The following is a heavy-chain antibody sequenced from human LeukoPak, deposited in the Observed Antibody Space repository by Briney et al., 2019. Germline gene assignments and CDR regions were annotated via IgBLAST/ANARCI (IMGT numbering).Heavy chain of an antibody. CDR3: ARGPSTVTTSFHYYYGMDV. D-gene: IGHD4-17*01. CDR1: GYTFTSYD. CDR2: MNPNSGNT. J-gene: IGHJ6*02. V-gene: IGHV1-8*01. Sequence: VSVKVSCKASGYTFTSYDINWVRQATGQGLEWMGWMNPNSGNTGYAQKFQGRVTMTRNTSISTAYMELSSLRSEDTAVYYCARGPSTVTTSFHYYYGMDVWGQGTTVTVSS.